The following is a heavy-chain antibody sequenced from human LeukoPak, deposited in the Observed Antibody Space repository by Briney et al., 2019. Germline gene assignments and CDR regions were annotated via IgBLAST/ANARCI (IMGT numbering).Heavy chain of an antibody. CDR2: INPSGGST. J-gene: IGHJ4*02. CDR3: ARGGYYYDSSAPSGY. V-gene: IGHV1-46*01. CDR1: GYTFTSYY. D-gene: IGHD3-22*01. Sequence: ASVKVSCKASGYTFTSYYMHWVRQAPGQGLEWMGIINPSGGSTSYAQKFQGRVTMTRDTSISTAYMELSRLRSDDTAVYYCARGGYYYDSSAPSGYWGQGTLVTVSS.